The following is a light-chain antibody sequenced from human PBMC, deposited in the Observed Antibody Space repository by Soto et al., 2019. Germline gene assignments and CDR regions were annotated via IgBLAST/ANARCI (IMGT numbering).Light chain of an antibody. V-gene: IGLV2-14*01. CDR3: NSYAGTSYV. J-gene: IGLJ1*01. CDR1: SSDIGTYSF. CDR2: GVT. Sequence: QSALAQPASVSGSPGQSITISCTGTSSDIGTYSFVSWYQQHPGKAPKLIIYGVTNRPSGASNRFSGSKSGNTASLTISGLQAEDEADYYCNSYAGTSYVFGTGTKVTVL.